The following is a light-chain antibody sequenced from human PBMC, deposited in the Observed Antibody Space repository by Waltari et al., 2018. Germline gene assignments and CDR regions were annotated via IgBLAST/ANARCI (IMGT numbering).Light chain of an antibody. CDR1: QTVSSN. CDR2: GGS. CDR3: QQYNDWPRT. J-gene: IGKJ1*01. V-gene: IGKV3-15*01. Sequence: EIVMTQSPATLSVSPGERATLSCRASQTVSSNLAWYQQKPGQAPRLLIYGGSTRAAGIPARFSGSWSGTEFTLTISSLQSEDFAVYHCQQYNDWPRTFGQGTKVEIK.